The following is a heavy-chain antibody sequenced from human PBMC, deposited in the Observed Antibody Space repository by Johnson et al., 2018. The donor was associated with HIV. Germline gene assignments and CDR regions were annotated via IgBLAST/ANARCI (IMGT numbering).Heavy chain of an antibody. Sequence: QVQLVESGGGVVQPGRSLRLSCAASGFTFSSYGMHWVRQAPGKGLEWVAVINAGGDTYYADSVKGRFTISRDRSKNTVSLQMNSLRAEDTAVYYCAKRYSGSLRDTFDIWGQGTMVTVSS. V-gene: IGHV3-NL1*01. CDR2: INAGGDT. D-gene: IGHD1-26*01. CDR1: GFTFSSYG. J-gene: IGHJ3*02. CDR3: AKRYSGSLRDTFDI.